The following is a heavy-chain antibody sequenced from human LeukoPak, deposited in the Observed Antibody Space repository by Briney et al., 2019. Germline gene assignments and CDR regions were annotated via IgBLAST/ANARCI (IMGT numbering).Heavy chain of an antibody. Sequence: GGSLRLSCAASGFTFSSYSMNWVRQAPGKGLEWVSYISSSSSTIYYADSVEGRFTISRDNAKNSLYLQMNSLRAEDTAVYYCASSRDDGSGSDPIDYWGQGTLVTVSS. V-gene: IGHV3-48*01. CDR2: ISSSSSTI. CDR3: ASSRDDGSGSDPIDY. CDR1: GFTFSSYS. D-gene: IGHD3-22*01. J-gene: IGHJ4*02.